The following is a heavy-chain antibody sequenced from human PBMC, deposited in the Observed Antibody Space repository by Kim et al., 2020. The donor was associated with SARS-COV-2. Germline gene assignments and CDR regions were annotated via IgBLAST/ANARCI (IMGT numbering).Heavy chain of an antibody. J-gene: IGHJ4*02. V-gene: IGHV3-30*04. Sequence: GGSLRLSCAASGFTFSSYAMHWVRQAPGKGLEWVAVISYDGSNKYYADSVKGRFTISRDNSKNTLYLQMNSLRAEDTAVYYCARDIGGYSGYDKGGDYWGQGTLVTVSS. CDR2: ISYDGSNK. CDR3: ARDIGGYSGYDKGGDY. D-gene: IGHD5-12*01. CDR1: GFTFSSYA.